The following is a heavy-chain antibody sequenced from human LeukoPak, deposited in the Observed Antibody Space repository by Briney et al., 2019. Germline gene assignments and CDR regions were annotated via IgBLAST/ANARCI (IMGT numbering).Heavy chain of an antibody. CDR3: TREMYRYSGYGGY. CDR2: IYSGGST. J-gene: IGHJ4*02. Sequence: GGSLRLSCAASGFTVSSNYMSWVRQAPGKGLEWVSVIYSGGSTYYADSVKGRFTISRDNSKNTLYLQMNSLKTEDTAVYYCTREMYRYSGYGGYWGQGTLVTVSS. V-gene: IGHV3-66*01. CDR1: GFTVSSNY. D-gene: IGHD5-12*01.